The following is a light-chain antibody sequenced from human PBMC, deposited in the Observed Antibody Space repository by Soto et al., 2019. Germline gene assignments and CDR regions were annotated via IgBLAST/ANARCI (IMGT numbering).Light chain of an antibody. CDR2: KAS. Sequence: DIQMTQSPSTLSASVGDRVTITCRASQSISSWLAWYQQKPGKAPKLLIYKASSLESGVPSRFSDSGSGTEFTLTISSLQPDDFATYYGQQYNSYLYTCGQGTKLEIK. V-gene: IGKV1-5*03. J-gene: IGKJ2*01. CDR3: QQYNSYLYT. CDR1: QSISSW.